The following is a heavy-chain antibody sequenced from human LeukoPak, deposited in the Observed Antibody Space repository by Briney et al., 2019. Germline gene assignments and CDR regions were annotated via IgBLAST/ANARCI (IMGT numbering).Heavy chain of an antibody. V-gene: IGHV3-30*14. Sequence: GGSLRLSCAASGFTFSSYAMHWVRQAPGKGLEWVAVISYDGSNKYYADSVKGRFTISRDNSKNTLYLQMGSLRAEDMAVYYCAREAYSSGWNWFDPWGQGTLVTVSS. CDR2: ISYDGSNK. D-gene: IGHD6-19*01. J-gene: IGHJ5*02. CDR3: AREAYSSGWNWFDP. CDR1: GFTFSSYA.